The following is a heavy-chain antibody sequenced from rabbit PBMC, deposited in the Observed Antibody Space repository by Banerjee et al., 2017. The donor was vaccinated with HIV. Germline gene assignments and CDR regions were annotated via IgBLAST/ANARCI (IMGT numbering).Heavy chain of an antibody. J-gene: IGHJ4*01. Sequence: QEQLVESGGGLVQPEGALTLTCKASGFTLSSYWMWLVRQAPWKGLEWIACIGAGSSGSTYYASWAKGRFPITRSTSLNTVDLQMTSLTAADTATYFWAREADDYGDWNL. CDR2: IGAGSSGST. V-gene: IGHV1S45*01. CDR1: GFTLSSYW. CDR3: AREADDYGDWNL. D-gene: IGHD2-1*01.